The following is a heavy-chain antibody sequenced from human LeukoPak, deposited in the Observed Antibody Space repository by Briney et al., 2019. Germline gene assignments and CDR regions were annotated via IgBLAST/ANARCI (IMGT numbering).Heavy chain of an antibody. D-gene: IGHD3-10*01. CDR3: ARDNGFGYYYYYMDV. J-gene: IGHJ6*03. CDR1: GYTFTSYG. CDR2: ISAYNGNT. V-gene: IGHV1-18*01. Sequence: GASVKVSCKASGYTFTSYGISWVRQAPGQGLEWMGWISAYNGNTNYAQKLQGRVTMTTDTSTSTAHMELRSLRSDDTAVYYCARDNGFGYYYYYMDVWGKGTTVTISS.